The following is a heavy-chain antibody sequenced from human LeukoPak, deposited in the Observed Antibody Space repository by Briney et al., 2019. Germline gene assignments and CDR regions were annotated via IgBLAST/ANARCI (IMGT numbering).Heavy chain of an antibody. J-gene: IGHJ4*02. D-gene: IGHD1-14*01. CDR2: IHFSGTI. V-gene: IGHV4-39*01. CDR3: TRGFDHAKSGY. Sequence: PSETLSLTCTVSGDSISSTAYCWGWSRQPPGKGLEWLGMIHFSGTIYNNPSLMSRVTISVDTSKNQFSLKLTSVTAADTAVYYCTRGFDHAKSGYWGQGTLVTVSS. CDR1: GDSISSTAYC.